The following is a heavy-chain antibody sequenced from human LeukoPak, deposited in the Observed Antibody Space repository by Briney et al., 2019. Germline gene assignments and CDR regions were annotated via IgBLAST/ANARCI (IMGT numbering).Heavy chain of an antibody. CDR3: ARGYDSSGYYLYFDY. CDR1: GGSISSYY. D-gene: IGHD3-22*01. V-gene: IGHV4-59*01. Sequence: SETLSLTCTVSGGSISSYYWSWIRQPPGKGLEWIGYIYYSGSTNYSPSLKSRVTISVDTSKNQFSLKLSSVTAADTAVYYCARGYDSSGYYLYFDYWGQGTLVTVSS. CDR2: IYYSGST. J-gene: IGHJ4*02.